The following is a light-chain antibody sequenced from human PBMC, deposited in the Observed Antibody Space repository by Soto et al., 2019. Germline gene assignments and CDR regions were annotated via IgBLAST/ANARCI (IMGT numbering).Light chain of an antibody. Sequence: ESVLTQSPGTLSLSPGERATLSCRATQSVTNNYFAWYQQKPGQSPRLLIYGVSSRATDIPDRFRGSGSGTDFTLTISRLEPEDFVVYYCQQYSSLPHTFGQGTKLEVK. J-gene: IGKJ2*01. CDR1: QSVTNNY. CDR2: GVS. V-gene: IGKV3-20*01. CDR3: QQYSSLPHT.